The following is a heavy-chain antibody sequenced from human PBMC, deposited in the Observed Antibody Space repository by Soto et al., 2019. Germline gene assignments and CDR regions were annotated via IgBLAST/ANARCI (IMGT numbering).Heavy chain of an antibody. Sequence: ASVKVSCKASGYTFTTYSMHWVRQAPGQGLERMGWINAGNGNTHYSQKFQGRVTITRDTSASTAYMELSSLRSEDTVVYYCARVQVPAAGMVVWFDPWGQGTLVTVSS. D-gene: IGHD6-13*01. V-gene: IGHV1-3*01. CDR1: GYTFTTYS. CDR3: ARVQVPAAGMVVWFDP. CDR2: INAGNGNT. J-gene: IGHJ5*02.